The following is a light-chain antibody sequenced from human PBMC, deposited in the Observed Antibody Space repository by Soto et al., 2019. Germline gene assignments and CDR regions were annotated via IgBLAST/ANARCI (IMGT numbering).Light chain of an antibody. V-gene: IGLV1-40*01. CDR2: GNI. Sequence: QPVLTQPPSVSGAPGQRVTISCTGSSSNIGSGYDVHWYQQFPGTAPKLLIYGNINRPSGVPDRFSGSKSVTSASLAITGLQAEDEADYYCQSYDSSLSAWVFGGGTKVTVL. CDR3: QSYDSSLSAWV. J-gene: IGLJ3*02. CDR1: SSNIGSGYD.